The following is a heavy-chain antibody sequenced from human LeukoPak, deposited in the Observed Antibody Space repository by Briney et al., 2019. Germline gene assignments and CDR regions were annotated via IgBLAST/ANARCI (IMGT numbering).Heavy chain of an antibody. J-gene: IGHJ4*02. D-gene: IGHD3-3*01. CDR3: AKEVSYDFWSGYHTGVDY. CDR2: ISSSSSYI. Sequence: GGSLRLSCAASGFTFSSYSMNWVRQAPGKGLEWVSSISSSSSYIYYADSVKGRFTISRDNSKNTLYLQMNSLRAEDTAVYYCAKEVSYDFWSGYHTGVDYWGQGTLVTVSS. V-gene: IGHV3-21*01. CDR1: GFTFSSYS.